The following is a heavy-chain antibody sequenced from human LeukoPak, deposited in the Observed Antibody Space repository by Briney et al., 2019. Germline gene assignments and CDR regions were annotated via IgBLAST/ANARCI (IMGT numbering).Heavy chain of an antibody. Sequence: SQTLSLTCTVSGGSISSGSYYWSWIRQPAGKGLEWIGRIDTSGSTNYNPSLKSRVTISVDTSKNQFSLKLSSVTAADTAVYYCARGAGHIVVVTATYHWYFDLWGRGTLVTVSS. CDR1: GGSISSGSYY. J-gene: IGHJ2*01. D-gene: IGHD2-21*02. V-gene: IGHV4-61*02. CDR2: IDTSGST. CDR3: ARGAGHIVVVTATYHWYFDL.